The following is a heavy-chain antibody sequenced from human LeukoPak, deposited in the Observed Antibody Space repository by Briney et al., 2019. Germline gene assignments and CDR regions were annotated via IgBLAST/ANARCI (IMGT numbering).Heavy chain of an antibody. D-gene: IGHD3-10*01. CDR3: ARDRFGELDY. CDR2: IYYSGRS. Sequence: SGTLSLTCTVSGGSISSYYWSWIRQPPGKGLEWIGSIYYSGRSNYNPSLKSRATMSVGTSKNQFSLKLTSVSAADTAVYYCARDRFGELDYWGQGALVTVSS. CDR1: GGSISSYY. V-gene: IGHV4-59*01. J-gene: IGHJ4*02.